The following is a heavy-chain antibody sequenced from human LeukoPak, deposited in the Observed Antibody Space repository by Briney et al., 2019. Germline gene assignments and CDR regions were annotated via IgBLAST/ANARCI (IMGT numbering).Heavy chain of an antibody. CDR2: ISAYNGNT. J-gene: IGHJ5*02. CDR1: GYTFTTYG. Sequence: ASVKVSCKASGYTFTTYGIGWVRQAPGQGLEWMGWISAYNGNTNYAQNFQGRVTMTTDTSTSTAYMELRSLRSDGTAVHYCARDRESWNPKWFDPWGQGTLVTVSS. D-gene: IGHD1-1*01. CDR3: ARDRESWNPKWFDP. V-gene: IGHV1-18*01.